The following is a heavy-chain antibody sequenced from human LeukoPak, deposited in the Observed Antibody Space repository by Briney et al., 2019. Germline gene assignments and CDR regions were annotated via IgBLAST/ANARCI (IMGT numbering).Heavy chain of an antibody. V-gene: IGHV3-48*02. CDR1: GFTFSSSS. CDR2: ISNDRSTV. Sequence: PGGSLRLSCAASGFTFSSSSMSCVRQAPGKGLEWVSYISNDRSTVADSVRGRFTISRDNTKNSLYLQMNGLRDEDTAIYYCARDLRWGFDYWGQGTLVTVSS. D-gene: IGHD3-16*01. J-gene: IGHJ4*02. CDR3: ARDLRWGFDY.